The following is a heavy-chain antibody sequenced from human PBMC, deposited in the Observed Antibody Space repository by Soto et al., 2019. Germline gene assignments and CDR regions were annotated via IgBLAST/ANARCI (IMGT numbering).Heavy chain of an antibody. CDR1: GGSISSYY. CDR3: ARHVPYCSDTSHCAYGMDV. J-gene: IGHJ6*02. D-gene: IGHD2-2*01. CDR2: IYYSGST. V-gene: IGHV4-59*08. Sequence: QVQLQKSGPGLVKPSETLSLTCTVSGGSISSYYWSWIRQPPGKGLEWIGYIYYSGSTNYNPSLKSRVTISVDASKTQFSLKLSSVTAAYTAVYYCARHVPYCSDTSHCAYGMDVWGQGTTVTVSS.